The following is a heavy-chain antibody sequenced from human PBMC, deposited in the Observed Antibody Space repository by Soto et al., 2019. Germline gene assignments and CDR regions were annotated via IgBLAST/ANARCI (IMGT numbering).Heavy chain of an antibody. CDR2: INHSGST. D-gene: IGHD3-3*01. V-gene: IGHV4-34*01. CDR3: ARDVWSGYPLHYYYMDV. J-gene: IGHJ6*03. CDR1: GGSFSGYY. Sequence: SETLSLTCAVYGGSFSGYYWSWIRQPPGKGLEWIGEINHSGSTNYNPSLKSRVTISVDTSKNQFSLKLSSVTAADTAVYYCARDVWSGYPLHYYYMDVWGKGTTVTVSS.